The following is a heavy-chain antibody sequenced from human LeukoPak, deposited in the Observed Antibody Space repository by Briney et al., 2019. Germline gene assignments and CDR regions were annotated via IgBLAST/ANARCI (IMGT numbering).Heavy chain of an antibody. V-gene: IGHV1-46*01. D-gene: IGHD6-6*01. Sequence: GASVKVSCKASGYTFTSYYMHWVRQAPGQGLEWMGIINPSGGSTSYAQKFQGRVTMTRDTSTSTVYMELSSLGSEDTAVYYCATDSMAARPPGYWGQGTLVTVSS. CDR2: INPSGGST. CDR1: GYTFTSYY. J-gene: IGHJ4*02. CDR3: ATDSMAARPPGY.